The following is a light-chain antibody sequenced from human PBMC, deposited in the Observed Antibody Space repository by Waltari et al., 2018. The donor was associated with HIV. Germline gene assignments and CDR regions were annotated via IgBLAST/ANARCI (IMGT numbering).Light chain of an antibody. CDR1: SGHVGGYDF. CDR3: SSYAGSYTFVT. J-gene: IGLJ2*01. V-gene: IGLV2-11*01. CDR2: DAT. Sequence: QSALTQPRSVSGSPGQSVTISCTGTSGHVGGYDFVSWYQQHPGKAPKLIIYDATKRPSGVPVRFSGSRFGNAASLTISGLQAEDEADYYCSSYAGSYTFVTIGGGTKLTVL.